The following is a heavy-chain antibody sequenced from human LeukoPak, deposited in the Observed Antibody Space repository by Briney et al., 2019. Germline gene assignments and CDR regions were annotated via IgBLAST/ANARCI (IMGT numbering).Heavy chain of an antibody. J-gene: IGHJ5*02. CDR3: ARELRYFDWLRNNWFDP. Sequence: ASVKVSCKASGSTFSSYAISWVRQAPGQGLEWMGWISPYNGNTKYAQKLQGRATMTTDTSTSTAYMELRSLRSDDTAVYYCARELRYFDWLRNNWFDPWGQGTLVTVSS. CDR2: ISPYNGNT. CDR1: GSTFSSYA. V-gene: IGHV1-18*01. D-gene: IGHD3-9*01.